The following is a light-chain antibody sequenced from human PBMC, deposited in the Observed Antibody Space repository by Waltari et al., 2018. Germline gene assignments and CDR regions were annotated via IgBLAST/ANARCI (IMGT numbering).Light chain of an antibody. Sequence: QSVLTQPPSVSGAPGQTVTISCTASSSNIGSTYVVPWHQHLPGTAPKLLIYVNSNRPSGVPDRFSGSKSGTSASLAITGLQAEDEADYYCQSYDRSLNGHVVFGGGTKVTVL. CDR1: SSNIGSTYV. V-gene: IGLV1-40*01. J-gene: IGLJ2*01. CDR3: QSYDRSLNGHVV. CDR2: VNS.